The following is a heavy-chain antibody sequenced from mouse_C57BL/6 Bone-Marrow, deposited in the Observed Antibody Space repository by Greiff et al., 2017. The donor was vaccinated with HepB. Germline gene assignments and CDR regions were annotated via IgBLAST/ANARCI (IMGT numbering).Heavy chain of an antibody. J-gene: IGHJ3*01. CDR1: GFNIKDYY. V-gene: IGHV14-2*01. D-gene: IGHD1-1*01. Sequence: EVKVVESGAELVKPGASVKLSCTASGFNIKDYYMHWVKQRTEQGLEWIGRIDPEDGETKYAPKFQGKATITADTSSNTAYLQLSSLTSEDTAVYYCARSGGSSYAWFAYWGQGTLVTVSA. CDR3: ARSGGSSYAWFAY. CDR2: IDPEDGET.